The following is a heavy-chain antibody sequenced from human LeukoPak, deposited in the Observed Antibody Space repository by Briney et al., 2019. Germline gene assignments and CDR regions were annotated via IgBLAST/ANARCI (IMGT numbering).Heavy chain of an antibody. CDR2: ISSSGSTI. CDR1: GFTFSSYE. V-gene: IGHV3-48*03. CDR3: AREGGSSWPFDY. D-gene: IGHD6-13*01. Sequence: GGSLRLSCAASGFTFSSYEMNWVRQAPGKGLEWVSYISSSGSTIYYADSVKGRFTISRDNAKNSLYLQMNSLRAEDTAVYYCAREGGSSWPFDYWGQGTLVTVSS. J-gene: IGHJ4*02.